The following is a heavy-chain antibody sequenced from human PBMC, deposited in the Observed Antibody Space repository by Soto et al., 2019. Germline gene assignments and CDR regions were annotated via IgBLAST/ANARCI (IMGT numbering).Heavy chain of an antibody. Sequence: VSVKVSCKASGYTFTGYYMHWVRQAPGQGLEWMGWINPNSGGTNYAQKFQGRVTMTRDTSISTAYMELSRLRSDDTAVYYCARALPYYYDSSGLRGYFDYWGQGTLVTVSS. J-gene: IGHJ4*02. CDR2: INPNSGGT. D-gene: IGHD3-22*01. V-gene: IGHV1-2*02. CDR3: ARALPYYYDSSGLRGYFDY. CDR1: GYTFTGYY.